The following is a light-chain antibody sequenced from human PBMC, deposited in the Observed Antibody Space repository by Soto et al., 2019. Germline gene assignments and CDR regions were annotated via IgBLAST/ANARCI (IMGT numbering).Light chain of an antibody. CDR1: SSEVGGYNY. Sequence: QSVLTHPASVSGSPGQSITISCTGTSSEVGGYNYVSWYQQHPGKAPKLMIYDVSNRPSGVSNRFSGSKSGNTASLTISGLQAEDEADYYCSSYTGSSTYVVFGGGTKLTVL. CDR2: DVS. CDR3: SSYTGSSTYVV. J-gene: IGLJ2*01. V-gene: IGLV2-14*03.